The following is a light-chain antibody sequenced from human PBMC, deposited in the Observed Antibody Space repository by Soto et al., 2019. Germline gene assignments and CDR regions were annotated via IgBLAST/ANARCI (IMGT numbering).Light chain of an antibody. CDR1: QSVTTW. V-gene: IGKV1-5*03. Sequence: DIQMTQSPSTLSASVGDRVTITCRASQSVTTWLAWYQQKPGKAPKVLIYKASNLESGLPSRFTGIVSGTAVTINLCSLQSDDCSTYDGQQYSTYPITFGQGTRLEIK. CDR2: KAS. CDR3: QQYSTYPIT. J-gene: IGKJ5*01.